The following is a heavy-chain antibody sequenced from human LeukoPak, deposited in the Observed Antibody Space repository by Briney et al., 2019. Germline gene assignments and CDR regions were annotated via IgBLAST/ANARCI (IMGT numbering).Heavy chain of an antibody. CDR3: ASPGGNLAAGFDY. J-gene: IGHJ4*02. D-gene: IGHD4-23*01. CDR1: GGSISSSNW. V-gene: IGHV4-4*02. CDR2: IHHSGST. Sequence: PSETLSLTCAVSGGSISSSNWWSWVRQPPGKGLEWIGEIHHSGSTNYNPSLKSRVTISVDTSKNQFSLKLSSVTAADTAVYYCASPGGNLAAGFDYWGQGTLVTVSS.